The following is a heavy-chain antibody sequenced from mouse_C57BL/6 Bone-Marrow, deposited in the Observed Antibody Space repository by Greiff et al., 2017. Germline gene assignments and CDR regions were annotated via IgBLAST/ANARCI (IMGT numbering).Heavy chain of an antibody. Sequence: VKLMESGPELVKPGASVKLSCKASGYTFTSYDINWVKQRPGQGLEWIGRIYPRDGSTKYNAKFKGKATLTVDTSSSTAYMELHSLTSEDSAVYFCARLEFDGSSGDWYFDVWGTGTTVTVSS. V-gene: IGHV1-85*01. CDR2: IYPRDGST. D-gene: IGHD1-1*01. CDR3: ARLEFDGSSGDWYFDV. CDR1: GYTFTSYD. J-gene: IGHJ1*03.